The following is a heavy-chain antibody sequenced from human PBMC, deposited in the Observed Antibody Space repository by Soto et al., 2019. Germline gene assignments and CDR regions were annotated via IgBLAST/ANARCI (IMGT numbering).Heavy chain of an antibody. Sequence: QVQLVQSGAEVKKPGSSVKVSCKASGGTFSSYAISWVRQAPGQGLEWMGGIIPIFGTANYAQRFQGRVTITADESTSTAYMELSSLRSEDTAVYYCARREGPNEGWYGFVGYYYGMDVWGQGTTVTVSS. J-gene: IGHJ6*02. CDR3: ARREGPNEGWYGFVGYYYGMDV. CDR2: IIPIFGTA. CDR1: GGTFSSYA. D-gene: IGHD6-19*01. V-gene: IGHV1-69*01.